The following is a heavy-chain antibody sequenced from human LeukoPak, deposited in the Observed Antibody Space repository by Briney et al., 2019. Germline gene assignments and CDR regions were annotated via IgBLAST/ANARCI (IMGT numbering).Heavy chain of an antibody. Sequence: GASVKVSCKASGYTFTSYGISWVRQAPGQGLEWMGWISAYNGNTNYAQKLQGRVTMTTDTSTSTAYMELRSLRSDDTAVYNCARDLHIVVVTATRPLGYWGQGTLVTVSS. CDR1: GYTFTSYG. V-gene: IGHV1-18*01. CDR3: ARDLHIVVVTATRPLGY. D-gene: IGHD2-21*02. CDR2: ISAYNGNT. J-gene: IGHJ4*02.